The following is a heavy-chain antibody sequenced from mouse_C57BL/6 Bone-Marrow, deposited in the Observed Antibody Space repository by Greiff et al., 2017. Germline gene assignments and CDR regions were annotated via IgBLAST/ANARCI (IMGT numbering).Heavy chain of an antibody. CDR2: IHPNSGST. CDR3: ARSNWDVWYFDY. J-gene: IGHJ2*01. D-gene: IGHD4-1*02. CDR1: GYTFTSYW. Sequence: QVQLQQPGAELVKPGASVKLSCKASGYTFTSYWMHWVKQRPGQGLEWIGMIHPNSGSTNYNEKFKSKATLTVDKSSSTAYMQLSSLTSEDSAVYYCARSNWDVWYFDYWGQGTTLTVSS. V-gene: IGHV1-64*01.